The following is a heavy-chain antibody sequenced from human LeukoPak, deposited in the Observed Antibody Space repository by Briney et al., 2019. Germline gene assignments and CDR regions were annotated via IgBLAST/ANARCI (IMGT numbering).Heavy chain of an antibody. Sequence: PSETLSLTCTVSGGSISSYYWSWIRQPPGKGLEWIGYIYYSGSTNYNPSLKSRVTISVDTSKNQFSLKLSSVTAADTAVYYCARINGDYHNAFDIWGQGTMVTVSS. CDR3: ARINGDYHNAFDI. V-gene: IGHV4-59*08. D-gene: IGHD4-17*01. CDR2: IYYSGST. CDR1: GGSISSYY. J-gene: IGHJ3*02.